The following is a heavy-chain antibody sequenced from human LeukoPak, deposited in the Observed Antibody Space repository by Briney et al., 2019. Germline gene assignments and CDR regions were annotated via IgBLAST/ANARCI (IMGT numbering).Heavy chain of an antibody. CDR1: AFTFSSYW. Sequence: GGSLRLSCAASAFTFSSYWMHWVRQAPGKGLVWVSRINSDGSSTSYADSVKGRFTISRDNAKNTLYLQMNSLRAEDTAVYYCAREPGTHSIHGMDVWGQGTTVTVSS. V-gene: IGHV3-74*01. D-gene: IGHD1-26*01. J-gene: IGHJ6*02. CDR3: AREPGTHSIHGMDV. CDR2: INSDGSST.